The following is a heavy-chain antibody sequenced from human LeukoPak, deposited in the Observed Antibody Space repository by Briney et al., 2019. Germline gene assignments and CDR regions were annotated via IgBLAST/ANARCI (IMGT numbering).Heavy chain of an antibody. Sequence: QAGGSLRLSCAASGFTFSSYGMHWVRQAPGKGLEWVAFIRYDGSNKYYADSVKGRFTISRDNSKNTLYLQMNSLRAEDTAVYYCAKSASAAAADPDNWFDPWGQGTLVTVSS. J-gene: IGHJ5*02. V-gene: IGHV3-30*02. CDR2: IRYDGSNK. CDR3: AKSASAAAADPDNWFDP. D-gene: IGHD6-13*01. CDR1: GFTFSSYG.